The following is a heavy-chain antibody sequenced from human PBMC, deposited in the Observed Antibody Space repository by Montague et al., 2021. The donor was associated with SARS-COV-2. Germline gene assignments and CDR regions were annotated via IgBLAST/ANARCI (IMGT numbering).Heavy chain of an antibody. CDR3: TRDYRSVVGDGLDI. CDR2: ISTSAYTT. D-gene: IGHD3-16*02. Sequence: SLRLSCAASGLTFSYYDMNWVRQAPEKGPEWISYISTSAYTTSYAGSVKGRFTISRDNGKNSLYLQMNSLRVEDTAVYYCTRDYRSVVGDGLDIWGQGTKVTVSS. J-gene: IGHJ3*02. CDR1: GLTFSYYD. V-gene: IGHV3-48*03.